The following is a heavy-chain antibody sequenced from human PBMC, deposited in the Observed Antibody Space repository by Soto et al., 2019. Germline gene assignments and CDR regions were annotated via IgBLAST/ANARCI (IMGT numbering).Heavy chain of an antibody. CDR1: GFSFSSYS. CDR3: ARGYCNGGSCFPGIY. D-gene: IGHD2-15*01. V-gene: IGHV3-48*01. Sequence: EVQLVESGGGLVQPGGSLRLSCAASGFSFSSYSIHWVRQAPGKGLEWVSYISGSSDTIYYADSVKGRFTTSRDSAKNSLYLHMNSLRVDDTAVYYCARGYCNGGSCFPGIYWGQGTLVTVSS. CDR2: ISGSSDTI. J-gene: IGHJ4*02.